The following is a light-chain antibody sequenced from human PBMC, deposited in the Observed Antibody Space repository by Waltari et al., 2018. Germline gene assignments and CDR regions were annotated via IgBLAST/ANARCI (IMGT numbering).Light chain of an antibody. J-gene: IGLJ3*02. V-gene: IGLV3-19*01. CDR1: SLRSYY. Sequence: SSELTQDPAVSVALGQTVRITCQGDSLRSYYASWYQQKPGQAPVLVIYGKNNRPSGLPDRVSGSSSGNTASLTITGAQAEDEADYYCNSRDSSGNQWVFGGGTKLTVL. CDR2: GKN. CDR3: NSRDSSGNQWV.